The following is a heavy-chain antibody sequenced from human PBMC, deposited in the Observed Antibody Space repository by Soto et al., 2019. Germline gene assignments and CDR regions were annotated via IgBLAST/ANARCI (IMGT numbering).Heavy chain of an antibody. D-gene: IGHD1-7*01. CDR1: GFTFSNAW. J-gene: IGHJ6*02. V-gene: IGHV3-15*07. CDR2: IKSKTDGGTT. Sequence: GGSLRLSCAASGFTFSNAWMNWVRQAPGKGLEWVGRIKSKTDGGTTDYAAPVKGRFTISRDDSKNTLYLQMNSLKTEDTAVYYCTTEAYNWNYSRYYYYGMDVWGQGTTVTVSS. CDR3: TTEAYNWNYSRYYYYGMDV.